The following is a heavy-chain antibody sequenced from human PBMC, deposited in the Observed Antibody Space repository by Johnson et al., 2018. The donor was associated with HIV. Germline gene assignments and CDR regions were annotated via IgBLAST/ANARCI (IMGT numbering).Heavy chain of an antibody. D-gene: IGHD3-22*01. V-gene: IGHV3-20*04. CDR2: INWNGGST. Sequence: VQLVESGGGVLRPGGSLRLSCAASGFTFDDYGMSWVRQAPGKGLEWVSGINWNGGSTGYADSVKGRFTISRDNAKNSLYLQMNSLRAEDTALYYCARVDYDSSGYYLYAFDIWGQGTMVTVSS. CDR3: ARVDYDSSGYYLYAFDI. CDR1: GFTFDDYG. J-gene: IGHJ3*02.